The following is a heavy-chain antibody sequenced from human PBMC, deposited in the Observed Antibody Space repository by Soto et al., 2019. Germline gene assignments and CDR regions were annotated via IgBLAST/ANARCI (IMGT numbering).Heavy chain of an antibody. CDR1: GFTFSNHW. D-gene: IGHD3-10*01. Sequence: GGSLRLSRAASGFTFSNHWLSMVRQAPGKGLEWVGTIKRDASEKKNVDSVKGRFTMSRDNAKNSQYLQMDSLRAEDTDVYYCSRDSGYGSGNSVNHYLDYWGRGTLVTVSS. CDR2: IKRDASEK. V-gene: IGHV3-7*01. CDR3: SRDSGYGSGNSVNHYLDY. J-gene: IGHJ4*01.